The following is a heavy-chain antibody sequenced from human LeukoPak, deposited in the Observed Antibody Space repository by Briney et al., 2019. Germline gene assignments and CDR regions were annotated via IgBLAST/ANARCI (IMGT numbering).Heavy chain of an antibody. J-gene: IGHJ4*02. Sequence: PGRSLRLSCAASGFTFDDYAMHWVRQAPGKGLEWVSGIGWNSGSIGYADSVKGRFTISRDNAKNSLYLQMNSLRAEDTALYYCAKDGDYCDSSGYVDYWGQGTLVTVSS. CDR1: GFTFDDYA. CDR2: IGWNSGSI. V-gene: IGHV3-9*01. CDR3: AKDGDYCDSSGYVDY. D-gene: IGHD3-22*01.